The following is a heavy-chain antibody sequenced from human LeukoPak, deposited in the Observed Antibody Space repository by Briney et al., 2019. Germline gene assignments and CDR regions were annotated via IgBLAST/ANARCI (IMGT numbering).Heavy chain of an antibody. CDR2: IRYDGSNK. CDR1: GFTFSSYG. J-gene: IGHJ4*02. V-gene: IGHV3-30*02. CDR3: ARERWGVILAAASIDY. D-gene: IGHD2-2*01. Sequence: GGSLRLSCAASGFTFSSYGMHWVRQAPGKGLEWVAFIRYDGSNKYYADSVKGRFTISRDNSKNTLYLQMNSLRAEDTAVYYCARERWGVILAAASIDYWGQGTLVTVSS.